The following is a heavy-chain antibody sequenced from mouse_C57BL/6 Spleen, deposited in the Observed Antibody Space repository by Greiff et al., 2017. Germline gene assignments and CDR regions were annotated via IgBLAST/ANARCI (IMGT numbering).Heavy chain of an antibody. Sequence: EVQLQQSGPELVKPGASVKISCKASGYTFTDYYMNWVKQSHGKSLEWIGDINPNNGGTSYNQKFKGKATLTVDKSSSTAYMELRSLTSEDSAVYYCASPAFSWGAMDYWGQGTSVTVSS. CDR1: GYTFTDYY. V-gene: IGHV1-26*01. D-gene: IGHD1-1*01. CDR3: ASPAFSWGAMDY. CDR2: INPNNGGT. J-gene: IGHJ4*01.